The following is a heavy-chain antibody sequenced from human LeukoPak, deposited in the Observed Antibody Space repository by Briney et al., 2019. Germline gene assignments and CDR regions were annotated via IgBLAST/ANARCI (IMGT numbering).Heavy chain of an antibody. J-gene: IGHJ3*02. CDR1: GGTFSSYA. V-gene: IGHV1-69*13. CDR3: ARGLRLLDAFDI. D-gene: IGHD2-15*01. CDR2: IIPIFGTA. Sequence: SVKVSCKASGGTFSSYAISWVRQAPGQGLEWMGGIIPIFGTANYAQKFQGRVTITADESTSTAYMELSSLRSEDTAVYYCARGLRLLDAFDIWGQGTMVTVSS.